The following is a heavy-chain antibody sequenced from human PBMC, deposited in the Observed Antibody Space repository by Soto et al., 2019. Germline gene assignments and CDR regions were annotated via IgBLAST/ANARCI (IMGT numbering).Heavy chain of an antibody. CDR1: GFTFSSYS. D-gene: IGHD6-6*01. CDR3: ARDERYSSSSKSYYYYGMDV. V-gene: IGHV3-21*01. CDR2: ISSSSSYI. Sequence: GGSLRLSCAASGFTFSSYSMNWVRQAPGKGLEWVSSISSSSSYIYYADSVKGRLTISRDNAKNSLYLQMNSLRAEDTAVYYCARDERYSSSSKSYYYYGMDVWGQGTTVTVSS. J-gene: IGHJ6*02.